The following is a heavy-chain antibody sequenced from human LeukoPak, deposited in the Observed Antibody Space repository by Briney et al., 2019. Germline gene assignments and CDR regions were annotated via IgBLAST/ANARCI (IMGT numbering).Heavy chain of an antibody. V-gene: IGHV4-59*08. CDR1: GGSLSSYY. D-gene: IGHD3-22*01. J-gene: IGHJ4*02. CDR2: IYYSGST. Sequence: KPSETLSLTCTVPGGSLSSYYWSWIRPPPGKGMEWIGYIYYSGSTNCNPSLKSRVTISVDTSKNQFSLKLSSVTAADTAVYYCARSGYYYDSLDYWGQGTLVTVSS. CDR3: ARSGYYYDSLDY.